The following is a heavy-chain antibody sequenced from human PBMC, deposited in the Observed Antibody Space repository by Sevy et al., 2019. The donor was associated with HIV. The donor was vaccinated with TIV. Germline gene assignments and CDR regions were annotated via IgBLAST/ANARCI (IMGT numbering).Heavy chain of an antibody. Sequence: ASVKVSCKASGYTFTGYYMHWVRQAPGQGLEWMGWINPNSGGTNCAQKFQGRVTMTRDTSISTAYMELSRLRSDDTAVYYCARAQKLGYDFWSGYLYWGQGTLVTVSS. CDR1: GYTFTGYY. D-gene: IGHD3-3*01. CDR3: ARAQKLGYDFWSGYLY. CDR2: INPNSGGT. V-gene: IGHV1-2*02. J-gene: IGHJ4*02.